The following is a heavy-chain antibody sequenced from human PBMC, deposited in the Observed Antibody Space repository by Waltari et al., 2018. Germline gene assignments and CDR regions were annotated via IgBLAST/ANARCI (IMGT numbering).Heavy chain of an antibody. CDR1: GYPLTELS. Sequence: QVQLVQSGAEVKKPGASVKVSCKVSGYPLTELSTHWVRQAPGKGLEWMGGFDPEDGETIYAQKFQGRVTMTEDTSTDTAYMELSSLRSEDTAVYYCATVSGWFGDSSNFDYWGQGTLVTVSS. D-gene: IGHD3-10*01. V-gene: IGHV1-24*01. CDR2: FDPEDGET. J-gene: IGHJ4*02. CDR3: ATVSGWFGDSSNFDY.